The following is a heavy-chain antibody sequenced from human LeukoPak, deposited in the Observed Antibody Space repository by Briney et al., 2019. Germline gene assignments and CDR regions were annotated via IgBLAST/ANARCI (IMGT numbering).Heavy chain of an antibody. CDR1: GGSISNYY. CDR3: AREGGLQHHFDY. D-gene: IGHD4-11*01. J-gene: IGHJ4*02. Sequence: PSETLSLTCTVSGGSISNYYWSWIRQPPGKGLEWIGSMYYSGSTYYNPSLKSRVTISVDTSKNQFSLKLSSVTAADTAVYYCAREGGLQHHFDYWGQGTLVTVSS. V-gene: IGHV4-59*12. CDR2: MYYSGST.